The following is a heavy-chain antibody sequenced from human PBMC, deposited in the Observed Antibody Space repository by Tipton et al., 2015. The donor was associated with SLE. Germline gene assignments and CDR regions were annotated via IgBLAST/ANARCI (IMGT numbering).Heavy chain of an antibody. D-gene: IGHD3-22*01. CDR1: GGSISSYY. CDR3: ARRLSSGHYFDY. Sequence: TLSLTCTVSGGSISSYYWSWIRQPPGKGLEWIGYIYYSGSTNYNPSLKSRDTISVDTSKNQFSLKLSSGTAADTAVYYCARRLSSGHYFDYWGQGTLVTVSS. V-gene: IGHV4-59*08. J-gene: IGHJ4*02. CDR2: IYYSGST.